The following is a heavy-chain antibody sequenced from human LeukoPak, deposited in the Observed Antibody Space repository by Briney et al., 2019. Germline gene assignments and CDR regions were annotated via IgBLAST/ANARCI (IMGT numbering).Heavy chain of an antibody. J-gene: IGHJ4*02. CDR2: INPSGRST. Sequence: GASVKVSCKASGYTFTSNHIHWVRQAPGQGLEWMGIINPSGRSTNYAHKFQGRVTMTSDTSTSTVYMELSGLRSEDTAMNYCAREQGQVPGPLVVAGTYYFDYWGQGTLVTVSS. V-gene: IGHV1-46*01. CDR1: GYTFTSNH. D-gene: IGHD2-15*01. CDR3: AREQGQVPGPLVVAGTYYFDY.